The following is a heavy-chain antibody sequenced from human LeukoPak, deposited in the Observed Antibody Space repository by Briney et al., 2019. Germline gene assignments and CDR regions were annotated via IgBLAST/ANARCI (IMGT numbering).Heavy chain of an antibody. J-gene: IGHJ4*02. V-gene: IGHV3-48*04. D-gene: IGHD3-3*01. CDR3: ARLIRDFWSGSFDY. CDR1: GFTFSSYS. CDR2: ISSSGSTI. Sequence: GGSLRLSCAASGFTFSSYSMNWVRQAPGKGLEWVSYISSSGSTIYYADSVKGRFTISRDNAKNSLYLQMNSLRAEDTAVYYCARLIRDFWSGSFDYWGQGTLVTVSS.